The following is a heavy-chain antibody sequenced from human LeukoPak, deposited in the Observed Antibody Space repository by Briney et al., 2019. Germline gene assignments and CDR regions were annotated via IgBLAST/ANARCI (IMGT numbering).Heavy chain of an antibody. CDR1: GYTFTGYY. CDR3: ATSRSSYRDDAFDI. V-gene: IGHV1-2*02. Sequence: ASVKVSCKASGYTFTGYYMHWVRQAPGQGLEWMGWINPNSGGTNYAQKFQGRVTMTRDTSISTAYMELSRLRSDDTAVYYCATSRSSYRDDAFDIRGQGTMVTVSS. D-gene: IGHD6-6*01. CDR2: INPNSGGT. J-gene: IGHJ3*02.